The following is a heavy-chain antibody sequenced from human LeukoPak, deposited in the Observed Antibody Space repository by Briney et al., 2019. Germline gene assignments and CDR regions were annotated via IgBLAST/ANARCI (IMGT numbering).Heavy chain of an antibody. D-gene: IGHD3-16*01. CDR3: ARPRWGD. CDR1: GFTFSNSW. V-gene: IGHV3-7*01. J-gene: IGHJ4*02. Sequence: GGSLRLSCAASGFTFSNSWMSWVRQAPGKGLEWVANMKPDGSEKYYVDSVKGRFTISRHNAKKSLYLQMNNLRAEDTAVYYCARPRWGDWGQGTLVTVSS. CDR2: MKPDGSEK.